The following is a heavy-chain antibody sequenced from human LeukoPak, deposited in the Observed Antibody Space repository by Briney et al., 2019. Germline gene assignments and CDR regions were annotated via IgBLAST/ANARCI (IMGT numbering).Heavy chain of an antibody. Sequence: SQTLSLTCTVSGGSISSGDYYWSWIRQPPGKGLEWIGYIYYSGSTYYNPSLKSRVTISVDTSKNQFSLKLSSVIAADTAVYYCARGGGIAAAGTKNWFDPWGQGTLVTVSS. D-gene: IGHD6-13*01. V-gene: IGHV4-30-4*01. CDR2: IYYSGST. CDR3: ARGGGIAAAGTKNWFDP. J-gene: IGHJ5*02. CDR1: GGSISSGDYY.